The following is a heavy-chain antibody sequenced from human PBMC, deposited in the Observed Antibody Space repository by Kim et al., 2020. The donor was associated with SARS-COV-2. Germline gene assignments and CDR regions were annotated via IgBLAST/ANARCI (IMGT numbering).Heavy chain of an antibody. CDR2: IIRGGTT. CDR1: GFAVTTYH. J-gene: IGHJ4*02. CDR3: ARDPVADGYSFFDC. V-gene: IGHV3-53*01. D-gene: IGHD4-4*01. Sequence: GGSLRLSCEVSGFAVTTYHMSWIRQAPGRGLEWVSVIIRGGTTKYAPSVQCRFTGTSDYYQNRLLLQMESLRAEDTAIYYCARDPVADGYSFFDCWGQGTLVTVSS.